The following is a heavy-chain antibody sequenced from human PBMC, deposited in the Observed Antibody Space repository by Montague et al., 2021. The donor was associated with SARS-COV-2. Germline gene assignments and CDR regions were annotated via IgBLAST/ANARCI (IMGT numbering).Heavy chain of an antibody. CDR3: ARASGKKTIFGVVISDFDY. J-gene: IGHJ4*02. D-gene: IGHD3-3*01. V-gene: IGHV4-31*03. Sequence: TLSLTCTVSGGSISSGSYYWSWIRQHPGKGLEWVGSIYYSGSTYYNPSLKSRVTISVDTSKNQFSLKLSSVTAADTAVYYCARASGKKTIFGVVISDFDYWGQGTLVTVSS. CDR2: IYYSGST. CDR1: GGSISSGSYY.